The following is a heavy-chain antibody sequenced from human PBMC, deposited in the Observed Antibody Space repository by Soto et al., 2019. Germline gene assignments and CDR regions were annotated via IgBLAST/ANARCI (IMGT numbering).Heavy chain of an antibody. CDR3: ARDRGLYDFWSGLNYGMDV. CDR1: GFTFSSYG. J-gene: IGHJ6*02. D-gene: IGHD3-3*01. CDR2: IWYDGSNK. V-gene: IGHV3-33*01. Sequence: PGGSLRLSCAASGFTFSSYGMHWVRQAPGKGLEWVAVIWYDGSNKYYADSVKGRFTISRDNSKNTLYLQMNSLRAEDTAVYYCARDRGLYDFWSGLNYGMDVWGQGTTVTVSS.